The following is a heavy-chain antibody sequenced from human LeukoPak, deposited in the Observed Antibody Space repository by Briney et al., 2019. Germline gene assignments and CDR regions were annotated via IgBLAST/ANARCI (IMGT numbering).Heavy chain of an antibody. Sequence: GGSLRLSCAASGFTFSSFAMTWVRQAPGKGLEWVSVISTGGGTTDYVDSVKGRFTISRDNSKNTLYLQMNSLRAEDTAVYYCAKGSGWYVWGQGTLVTVSS. CDR1: GFTFSSFA. CDR2: ISTGGGTT. V-gene: IGHV3-23*01. J-gene: IGHJ4*02. CDR3: AKGSGWYV. D-gene: IGHD6-19*01.